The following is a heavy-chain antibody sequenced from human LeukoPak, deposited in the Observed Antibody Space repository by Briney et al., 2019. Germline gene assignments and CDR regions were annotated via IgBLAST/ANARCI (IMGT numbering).Heavy chain of an antibody. D-gene: IGHD2-2*01. CDR3: ARDNYAGYGLDY. Sequence: GGSLRLSCTASGFTFSSYWMQWVRQAPGKGLVWVSRINSDGSSPSYADSVKGRFTISRDNSKNTLYLQMNSLRAEDTAVYYCARDNYAGYGLDYWGQGTLVTVSS. CDR2: INSDGSSP. V-gene: IGHV3-74*01. CDR1: GFTFSSYW. J-gene: IGHJ4*02.